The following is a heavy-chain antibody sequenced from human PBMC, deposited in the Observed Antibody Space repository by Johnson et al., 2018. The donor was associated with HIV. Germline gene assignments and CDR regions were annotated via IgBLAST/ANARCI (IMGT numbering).Heavy chain of an antibody. D-gene: IGHD5/OR15-5a*01. CDR2: IYTGGRT. CDR1: GLTVSSNY. V-gene: IGHV3-53*01. Sequence: VQLVESGGGLIQPGGSLRLSCVASGLTVSSNYMTWVRQAPGKGLEWVSMIYTGGRTDYADSVKGRFTVSRDISKNTLYFQVNRLRAEDTAVYGCARASWVVYDYRSFDMWGQGTMVTVSS. J-gene: IGHJ3*02. CDR3: ARASWVVYDYRSFDM.